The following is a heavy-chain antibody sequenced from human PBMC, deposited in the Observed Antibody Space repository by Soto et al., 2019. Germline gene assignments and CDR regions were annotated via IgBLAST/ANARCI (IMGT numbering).Heavy chain of an antibody. CDR2: IVPIYRTA. CDR1: GCTFSSYR. J-gene: IGHJ4*02. CDR3: ARDSGAKLSSS. V-gene: IGHV1-69*13. Sequence: GASVKVSCKASGCTFSSYRFNWVRQALGQGLEWLGGIVPIYRTADYAQKFQGRVTITADESTRTVYLELSSLKSQDTALYYCARDSGAKLSSSWGQGTLVTVSS. D-gene: IGHD6-13*01.